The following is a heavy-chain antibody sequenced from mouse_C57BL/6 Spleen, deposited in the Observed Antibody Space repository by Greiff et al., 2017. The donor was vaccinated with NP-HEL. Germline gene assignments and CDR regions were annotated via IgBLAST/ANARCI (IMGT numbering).Heavy chain of an antibody. V-gene: IGHV1-50*01. J-gene: IGHJ4*01. CDR2: IDPSDSYT. CDR1: GYTFTSYW. CDR3: ARYDYLAMDY. D-gene: IGHD1-1*02. Sequence: VQLQQSGAELVKPGASVKLSCKASGYTFTSYWMQWVKQRPGQGLEWIGEIDPSDSYTNYNQKFKGKATLTVDTSSSTAYMQLSSLTSEDSAVYYCARYDYLAMDYWGQGTSVTVSS.